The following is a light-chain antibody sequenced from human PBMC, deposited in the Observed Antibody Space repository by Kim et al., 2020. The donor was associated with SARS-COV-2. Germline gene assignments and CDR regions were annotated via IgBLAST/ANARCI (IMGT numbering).Light chain of an antibody. CDR1: QSVSSY. CDR2: DAS. Sequence: SQGERATLSCRASQSVSSYLAWYQQKPGQAPRLLIYDASNRATGIPARFSGSGSGTDFTLTISSLEPEDFAVYYCQQRNNWPPITFGQGTRLEIK. J-gene: IGKJ5*01. V-gene: IGKV3-11*01. CDR3: QQRNNWPPIT.